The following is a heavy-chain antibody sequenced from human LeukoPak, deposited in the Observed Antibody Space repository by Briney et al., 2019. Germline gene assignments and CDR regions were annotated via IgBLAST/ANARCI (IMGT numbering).Heavy chain of an antibody. CDR1: GGSFSGYY. CDR3: ARSHPAYLWFGELGYFDY. CDR2: INHSGST. J-gene: IGHJ4*02. Sequence: SETLSLTCAVYGGSFSGYYWSWIRQPPGKGLEWIGEINHSGSTNYNPSLKSRVTISVDTSKNQFSLKLSSVTAADTAVYYCARSHPAYLWFGELGYFDYWGQGTLVTVSS. V-gene: IGHV4-34*01. D-gene: IGHD3-10*01.